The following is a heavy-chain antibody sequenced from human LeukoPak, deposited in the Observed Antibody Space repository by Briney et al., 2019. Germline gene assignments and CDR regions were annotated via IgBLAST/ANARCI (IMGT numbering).Heavy chain of an antibody. CDR2: VYYSGST. Sequence: PSETLSLTCTVSGGSIRSSTYYWGWIRQPPGKGLEWIGSVYYSGSTYYNPSLKSRVTISGDTSKNQFSLKLNPVTAADTAVYYCARHDSSGPYNAFDIWGQGTMVTVSS. D-gene: IGHD3-22*01. J-gene: IGHJ3*02. CDR1: GGSIRSSTYY. CDR3: ARHDSSGPYNAFDI. V-gene: IGHV4-39*01.